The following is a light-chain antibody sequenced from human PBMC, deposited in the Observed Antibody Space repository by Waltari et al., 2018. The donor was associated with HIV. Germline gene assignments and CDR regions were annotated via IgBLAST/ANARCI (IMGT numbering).Light chain of an antibody. CDR1: KSDIGYYNY. J-gene: IGLJ2*01. CDR3: SSYTTSGIVV. V-gene: IGLV2-14*01. CDR2: EVT. Sequence: HSALAQPASVSGSPGQSVIISCTDSKSDIGYYNYVSWYQHQSGRAPKALIYEVTSRPSGISSRFSGSKSGNTAFLTISGLQIDDEGDYFCSSYTTSGIVVFGGGTKVTVL.